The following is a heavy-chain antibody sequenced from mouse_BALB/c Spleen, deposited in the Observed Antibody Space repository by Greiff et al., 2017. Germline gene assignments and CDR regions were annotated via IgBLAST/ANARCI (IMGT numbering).Heavy chain of an antibody. CDR3: ARGGYDYGAWFAY. Sequence: QLQQSGAELAKPGASVKMSCKASGYTFTSYWMHWVKQRPGQGLEWIGYINPSTGYTEYNQKFKDKATLTADKSSSTAYMQLSSLTSEDSAVYFCARGGYDYGAWFAYWGQGTLVTVSA. D-gene: IGHD2-4*01. V-gene: IGHV1-7*01. CDR1: GYTFTSYW. CDR2: INPSTGYT. J-gene: IGHJ3*01.